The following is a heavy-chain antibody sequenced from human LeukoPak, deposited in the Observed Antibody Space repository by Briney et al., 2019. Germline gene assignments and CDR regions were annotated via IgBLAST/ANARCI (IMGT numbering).Heavy chain of an antibody. J-gene: IGHJ4*02. CDR2: IHYGGTT. Sequence: SETLSLTCTVSGGSIGSGYYWAWIRQPPGKGLEWIGSIHYGGTTHYNPSLQSRLTLSADTPKNQFALNLRSVTAAHTAVYYCTRDIGDFVSHFWRQGPLLPVPS. V-gene: IGHV4-38-2*02. D-gene: IGHD2-21*02. CDR1: GGSIGSGYY. CDR3: TRDIGDFVSHF.